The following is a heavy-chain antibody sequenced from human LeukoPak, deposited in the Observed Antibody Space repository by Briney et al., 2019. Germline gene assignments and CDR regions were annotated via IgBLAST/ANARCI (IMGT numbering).Heavy chain of an antibody. CDR1: GGSFSGYY. Sequence: SETLSLTCAVYGGSFSGYYWSWIRQPPGKGLEWIREINHSGSTNYNPSLKSRVTISVDTSKNQFSLKLSSVTAADTAVYYCASVLSYFDYWGQGTLVTVSS. J-gene: IGHJ4*02. CDR2: INHSGST. CDR3: ASVLSYFDY. D-gene: IGHD4/OR15-4a*01. V-gene: IGHV4-34*01.